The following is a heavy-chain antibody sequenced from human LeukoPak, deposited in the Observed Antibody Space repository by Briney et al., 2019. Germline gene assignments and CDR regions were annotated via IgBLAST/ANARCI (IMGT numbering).Heavy chain of an antibody. V-gene: IGHV3-21*01. D-gene: IGHD4-17*01. CDR2: ISSSSSYI. J-gene: IGHJ6*02. Sequence: PGGSLRLSCAASGFTFSSYSMNWVRQAPGKGLEWVSSISSSSSYIYYADSVKGRFTISRDNAKNSLYLQMNSLRAEDTAVYYCAREGPGNGDYIISYYYYYGMDVWGQGTTVTVSS. CDR3: AREGPGNGDYIISYYYYYGMDV. CDR1: GFTFSSYS.